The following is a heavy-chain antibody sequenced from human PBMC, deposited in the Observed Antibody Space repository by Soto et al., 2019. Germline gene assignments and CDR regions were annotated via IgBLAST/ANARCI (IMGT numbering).Heavy chain of an antibody. Sequence: QITLKASGPTLVKPTQTLTLTCTFSGFSLSTGGVGVGWIRQPPGKAPEWLALIYWNDDKRYSPSLNSRLTITKDTSKNQVVLTMSNMDPVDTATYYFGSYNVLTVYNGYGMDVWGQGTTVTVSS. CDR1: GFSLSTGGVG. J-gene: IGHJ6*02. V-gene: IGHV2-5*01. D-gene: IGHD3-9*01. CDR3: GSYNVLTVYNGYGMDV. CDR2: IYWNDDK.